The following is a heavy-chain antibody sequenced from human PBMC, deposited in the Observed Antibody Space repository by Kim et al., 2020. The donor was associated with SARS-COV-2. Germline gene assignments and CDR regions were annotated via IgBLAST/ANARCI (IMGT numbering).Heavy chain of an antibody. CDR3: ARAVRITMVRGVSYYFDY. V-gene: IGHV1-8*01. D-gene: IGHD3-10*01. CDR1: GYTFTSYD. J-gene: IGHJ4*02. Sequence: ASVKVSCKASGYTFTSYDINWVRQATGQGLEWMGWMNPNSGNTGYAQKFQGRVTMTRNTSISTAYMELSSLRSEDTAVYYCARAVRITMVRGVSYYFDYWGQGTLVTVSS. CDR2: MNPNSGNT.